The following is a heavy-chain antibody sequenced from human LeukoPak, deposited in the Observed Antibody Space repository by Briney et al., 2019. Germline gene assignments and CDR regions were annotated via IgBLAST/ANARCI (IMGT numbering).Heavy chain of an antibody. V-gene: IGHV1-69*13. CDR2: IIPIFGTA. J-gene: IGHJ3*02. CDR1: GGTFSSYA. D-gene: IGHD3-22*01. Sequence: SVKVSCKASGGTFSSYAISWVRQAPGQGLEWMGGIIPIFGTADYAQKFQGRVTITADESTSTAYMELRSLRSDDTAVYYCARVDIRYYYDSSGAINAFDIWGQGTMVTVSS. CDR3: ARVDIRYYYDSSGAINAFDI.